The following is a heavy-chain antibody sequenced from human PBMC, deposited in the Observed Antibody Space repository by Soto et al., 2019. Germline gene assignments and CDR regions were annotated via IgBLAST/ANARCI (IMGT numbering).Heavy chain of an antibody. J-gene: IGHJ4*02. CDR3: AKDRGFGEYLFDS. CDR2: LSYDGHNE. Sequence: QVQLVESGGAVVQPGTSLRLSCAASGVAFSTYGVHWVRQAPGKGLEWVAILSYDGHNEYYTDSVKGRFTISRDTSRNTLYLQMDRLRADDTGMYYCAKDRGFGEYLFDSWGQGTLVTVSS. V-gene: IGHV3-30*18. CDR1: GVAFSTYG. D-gene: IGHD3-10*01.